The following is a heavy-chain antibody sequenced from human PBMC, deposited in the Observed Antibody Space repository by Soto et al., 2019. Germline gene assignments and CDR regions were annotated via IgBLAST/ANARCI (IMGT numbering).Heavy chain of an antibody. Sequence: PGGSLRLSCAASGFTFDDYTMHWVRQAPGKGLEWVSLISWDGGSTYYADSVKGRFTISRDNSRNSLFLQMDFLDVEDTALYYCATDGDSSGGWYFNGDYFNFWGQGTLVTVYS. V-gene: IGHV3-43*01. CDR3: ATDGDSSGGWYFNGDYFNF. CDR2: ISWDGGST. CDR1: GFTFDDYT. D-gene: IGHD6-19*01. J-gene: IGHJ4*02.